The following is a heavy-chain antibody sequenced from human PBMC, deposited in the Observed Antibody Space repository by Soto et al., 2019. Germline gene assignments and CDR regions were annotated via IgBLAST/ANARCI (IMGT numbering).Heavy chain of an antibody. CDR3: ARSLDSSGFYFSNC. Sequence: SETLSLTCTVSCGFISSYYWSWIRQSPGKGLELIGYIHHTGSTNYNPSLKSRVTMSLDTSRNQFSLKLYSVTAADTAVYYCARSLDSSGFYFSNCWGQGTLVTVSS. CDR2: IHHTGST. CDR1: CGFISSYY. J-gene: IGHJ4*02. D-gene: IGHD3-22*01. V-gene: IGHV4-59*01.